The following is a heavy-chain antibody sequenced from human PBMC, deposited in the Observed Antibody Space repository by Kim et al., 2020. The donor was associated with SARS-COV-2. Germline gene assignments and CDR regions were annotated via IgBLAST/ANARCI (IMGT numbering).Heavy chain of an antibody. V-gene: IGHV4-39*01. Sequence: SLKSRVTISVDTSKNQFSLKLSSVTAADTAVYYCARQSYYDSSGYYLDYWGQGTLVTVSS. J-gene: IGHJ4*02. CDR3: ARQSYYDSSGYYLDY. D-gene: IGHD3-22*01.